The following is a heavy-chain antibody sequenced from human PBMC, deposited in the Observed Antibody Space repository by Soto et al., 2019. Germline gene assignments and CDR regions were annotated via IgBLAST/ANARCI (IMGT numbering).Heavy chain of an antibody. CDR1: GGSFSGYY. D-gene: IGHD3-16*02. V-gene: IGHV4-34*01. Sequence: QVQLQQWGAGLLKPSETLSLTCAVYGGSFSGYYWSWIRQPPGKGLEWIGEINHSGSTNYNPSLKSRCTISVDTSKNQFSLKLSSVTAADTAVYYCARGGFYIWGSYRPNYFDYWGQGTLVTVSS. J-gene: IGHJ4*02. CDR2: INHSGST. CDR3: ARGGFYIWGSYRPNYFDY.